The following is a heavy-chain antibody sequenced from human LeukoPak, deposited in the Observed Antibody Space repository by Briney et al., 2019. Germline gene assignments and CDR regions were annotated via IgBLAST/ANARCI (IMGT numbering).Heavy chain of an antibody. D-gene: IGHD3-22*01. V-gene: IGHV1-2*06. J-gene: IGHJ4*02. Sequence: ASVKVSCKASGYTFTGYYMHWVRQAPGQGLEWMGRINPNSGGTNYAQKFQGRVTMTRDMSISTAYMELSRLRSDDTAVYYCASLRYYYNSSGYSGFDYWGQGTLVTVSS. CDR3: ASLRYYYNSSGYSGFDY. CDR1: GYTFTGYY. CDR2: INPNSGGT.